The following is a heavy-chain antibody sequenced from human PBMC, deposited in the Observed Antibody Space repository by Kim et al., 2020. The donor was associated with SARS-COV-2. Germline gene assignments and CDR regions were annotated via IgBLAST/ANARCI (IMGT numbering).Heavy chain of an antibody. CDR3: ARGGRLRGDELDI. J-gene: IGHJ3*02. CDR2: INHSGNT. CDR1: GGSFSGYY. Sequence: SETLSLTCAVYGGSFSGYYWSWVRQPPGKGLEWIGEINHSGNTNRYPSLKSRVTISVDTPKNQFSLKLSSVTAADTAVYYCARGGRLRGDELDIWGQGTMVTVSS. V-gene: IGHV4-34*01. D-gene: IGHD4-17*01.